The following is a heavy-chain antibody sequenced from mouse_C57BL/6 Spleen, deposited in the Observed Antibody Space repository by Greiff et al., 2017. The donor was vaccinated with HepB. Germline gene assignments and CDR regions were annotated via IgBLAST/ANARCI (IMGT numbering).Heavy chain of an antibody. CDR3: AREEGFYYGNLRFAY. V-gene: IGHV1-55*01. CDR2: IYPGSGST. D-gene: IGHD2-1*01. CDR1: GYTFTSYW. J-gene: IGHJ3*01. Sequence: VQLQQPGAELVKPGASVKMSCKASGYTFTSYWITWVKQRPGQGLEWIGDIYPGSGSTNYNEKFKSKATLTVDTSSSTAYMQLSSLTSEDSAVYYCAREEGFYYGNLRFAYWGQGTLVTVSA.